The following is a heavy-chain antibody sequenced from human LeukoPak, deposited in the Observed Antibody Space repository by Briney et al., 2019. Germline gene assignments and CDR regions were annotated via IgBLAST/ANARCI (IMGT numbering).Heavy chain of an antibody. J-gene: IGHJ4*02. V-gene: IGHV3-7*01. CDR1: GFTSFSGHW. CDR2: IRFDGSEI. Sequence: PGGFLRLSCTVSGFTSFSGHWMNWVRQAPVKGLEWVANIRFDGSEIGYGDSVEGRFIISRDNSKNSLYLQMNSLRAEDTAVYYCATRNNFEYWGQGTLVTVSS. CDR3: ATRNNFEY.